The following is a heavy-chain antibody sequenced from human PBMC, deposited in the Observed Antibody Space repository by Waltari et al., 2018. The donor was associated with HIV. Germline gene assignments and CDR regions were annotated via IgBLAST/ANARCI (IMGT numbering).Heavy chain of an antibody. CDR2: SSWRSGNI. CDR1: GFKFDDYA. Sequence: EGQLVESGGDLVQPGGSLRLSCVASGFKFDDYAMHGVRQAPGKGLEWVSGSSWRSGNIAYADSVRGRFTISRDNAKKSLYLRMNSLRAEDTALYYCARGPMYKWFDPWVQGTLVTVSS. CDR3: ARGPMYKWFDP. V-gene: IGHV3-9*01. D-gene: IGHD3-10*02. J-gene: IGHJ5*02.